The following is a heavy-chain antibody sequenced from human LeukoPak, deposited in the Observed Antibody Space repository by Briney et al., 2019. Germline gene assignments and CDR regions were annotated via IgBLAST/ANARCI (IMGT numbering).Heavy chain of an antibody. D-gene: IGHD3-16*01. V-gene: IGHV1-2*02. Sequence: ASVKVSCKASGYTFTGYYMHWVRQAPGQGLEWMGWINPNSGGTNYAQKFQGRVTMTRDTSISTAYMELSRLRSDDTAVYYCARTPRTFGANYYGMDVWGQGTTVTVSS. CDR1: GYTFTGYY. CDR2: INPNSGGT. J-gene: IGHJ6*02. CDR3: ARTPRTFGANYYGMDV.